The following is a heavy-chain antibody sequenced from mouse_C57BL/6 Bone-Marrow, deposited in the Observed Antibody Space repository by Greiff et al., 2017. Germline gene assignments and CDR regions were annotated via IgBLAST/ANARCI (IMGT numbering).Heavy chain of an antibody. Sequence: QVQLQQPGAELVMPGASVKLSCKASGYTFTSYWMHWVKQRPGQGLEWIGEIDPSDSYTNYNQKFKGKSTLTVDKSSSTAYMQLSSLTSEDSAVYYCARRGMVTTGFAYWGQGTLVTVSA. D-gene: IGHD2-2*01. CDR3: ARRGMVTTGFAY. V-gene: IGHV1-69*01. CDR1: GYTFTSYW. J-gene: IGHJ3*01. CDR2: IDPSDSYT.